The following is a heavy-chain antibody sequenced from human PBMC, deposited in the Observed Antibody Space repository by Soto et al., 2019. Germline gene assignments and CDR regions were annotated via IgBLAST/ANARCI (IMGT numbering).Heavy chain of an antibody. Sequence: SETLSLTCAVYGGSFSGYYWSWIRQPPGKGLEWIGEINHSGSTNYNPSLKSRVTISVDTSKNQFSLKLSSVTAADTAVYYCARGEYSSYTALVYYYYGMDVWGQGTTVTVSS. CDR3: ARGEYSSYTALVYYYYGMDV. CDR1: GGSFSGYY. CDR2: INHSGST. D-gene: IGHD6-6*01. J-gene: IGHJ6*02. V-gene: IGHV4-34*01.